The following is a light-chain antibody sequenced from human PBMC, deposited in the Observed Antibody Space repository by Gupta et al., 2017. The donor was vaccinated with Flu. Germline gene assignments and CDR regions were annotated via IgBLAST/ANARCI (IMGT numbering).Light chain of an antibody. CDR3: LLYYGGNWV. V-gene: IGLV7-43*01. CDR2: STN. Sequence: QTVVTQSPSLTVSPGWTVTLTCPSSTGTGTNTYFPNWVQLTHGPARMVLIYSTNNKHAWTPAWFCGSLRGATAVMKLAGVEAEDDSYYYSLLYYGGNWVFGGGTKMTVL. CDR1: TGTGTNTYF. J-gene: IGLJ3*02.